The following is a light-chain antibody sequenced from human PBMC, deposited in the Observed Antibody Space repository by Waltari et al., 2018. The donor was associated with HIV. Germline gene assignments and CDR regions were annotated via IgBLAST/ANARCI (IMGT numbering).Light chain of an antibody. Sequence: QSVLTQPPSASGTPGQRVTTSCSGSSPNIGSNYVYWYQQLPGTAPKLLIYRDKQRPSGVPVRFSGSKAGASASLAISGLRSGDGADYYCAAWDDSLSGYVFGTGTKVTVL. CDR1: SPNIGSNY. V-gene: IGLV1-47*01. CDR3: AAWDDSLSGYV. J-gene: IGLJ1*01. CDR2: RDK.